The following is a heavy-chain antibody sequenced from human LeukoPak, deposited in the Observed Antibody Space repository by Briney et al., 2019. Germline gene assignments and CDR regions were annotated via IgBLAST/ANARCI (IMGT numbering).Heavy chain of an antibody. V-gene: IGHV3-53*01. Sequence: GGSLRLSCAASGFTVSSNYMSWVRQAPGKGLEWVSVIYSGGSTYYADSVKGRFTISRDNSKNTLYLQMNSLRAEDTAVYYCARDQVPDYDFWSGYLSSYGMDVRGQGTTVTVSS. CDR2: IYSGGST. D-gene: IGHD3-3*01. CDR1: GFTVSSNY. CDR3: ARDQVPDYDFWSGYLSSYGMDV. J-gene: IGHJ6*02.